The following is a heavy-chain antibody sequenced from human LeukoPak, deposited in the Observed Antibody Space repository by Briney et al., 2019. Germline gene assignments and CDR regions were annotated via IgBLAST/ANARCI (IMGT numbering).Heavy chain of an antibody. V-gene: IGHV1-69*05. CDR3: AKSGRDSSSWYPYYYYYYMDV. CDR1: GGTFSSYA. Sequence: GASVKVSCKASGGTFSSYAISWVRQAPGQGLEWMGGIIPIFGTANYAQKFQGRVTITTDESTSTAYMELSSLRSEDTAVYYCAKSGRDSSSWYPYYYYYYMDVWGRGTTVTVSS. J-gene: IGHJ6*03. D-gene: IGHD6-13*01. CDR2: IIPIFGTA.